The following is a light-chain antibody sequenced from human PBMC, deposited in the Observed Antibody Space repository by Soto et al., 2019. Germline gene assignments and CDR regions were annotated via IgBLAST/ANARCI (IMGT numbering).Light chain of an antibody. CDR3: QQSGTSPPVA. J-gene: IGKJ4*01. V-gene: IGKV3-20*01. CDR1: QSVGSRF. Sequence: EIVLTQSPGTLSLSPGERDTLSCRASQSVGSRFLAWYQQKPGQAPRLLIYGASNRATGIPDRFSGSGSGTDFTLTISRLEPEDFAVYYCQQSGTSPPVAFGGGTKVEIK. CDR2: GAS.